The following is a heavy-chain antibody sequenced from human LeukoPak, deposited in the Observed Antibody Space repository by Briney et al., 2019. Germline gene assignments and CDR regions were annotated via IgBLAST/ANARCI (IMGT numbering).Heavy chain of an antibody. CDR3: ARDTAPLPYYFDY. CDR2: IKQDGSEK. V-gene: IGHV3-7*01. CDR1: GFTFSSYW. Sequence: GGSLRLSCAASGFTFSSYWMSWVRQAPGKGLEWVANIKQDGSEKYYVDSVKGRFTISRDNAKNSLYLQMNSLRAEDTAVNYCARDTAPLPYYFDYWGQGTLVTVSS. D-gene: IGHD4-17*01. J-gene: IGHJ4*02.